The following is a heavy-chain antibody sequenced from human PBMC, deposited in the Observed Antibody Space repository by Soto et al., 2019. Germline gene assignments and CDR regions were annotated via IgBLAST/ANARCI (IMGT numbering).Heavy chain of an antibody. CDR3: ARQGFGPLHGLVDV. CDR1: GGSISSYY. D-gene: IGHD3-10*01. V-gene: IGHV4-59*08. Sequence: QVQLQESGPGLVKPSETLSLSCTVSGGSISSYYWSWFRQSPGKRMEWIGYVHHSWGSSYNPSLQSRVAISLDTSKSQFSLKVTSGTATDTAVYYCARQGFGPLHGLVDVWGQGTTVTVSS. CDR2: VHHSWGS. J-gene: IGHJ6*02.